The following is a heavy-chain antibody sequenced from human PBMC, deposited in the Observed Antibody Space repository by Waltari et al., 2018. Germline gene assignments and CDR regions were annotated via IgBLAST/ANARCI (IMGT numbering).Heavy chain of an antibody. V-gene: IGHV1-2*06. CDR2: ISPHSGDT. Sequence: QVHLVQSGAEVKKPGASVKVSCETSGYTFIDYYIHWVRQAPGQGLEWMGRISPHSGDTNYAQKFQGRVTMTRDTSITTAYMEVIRLISDDTALYFCAREGGTGYYFDYWGQGTLVTVSS. J-gene: IGHJ4*02. D-gene: IGHD6-13*01. CDR3: AREGGTGYYFDY. CDR1: GYTFIDYY.